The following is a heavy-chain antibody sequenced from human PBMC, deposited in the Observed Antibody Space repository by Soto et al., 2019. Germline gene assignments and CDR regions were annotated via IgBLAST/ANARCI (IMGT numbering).Heavy chain of an antibody. V-gene: IGHV1-46*01. J-gene: IGHJ5*01. CDR3: ARSLVQGDS. D-gene: IGHD2-21*01. Sequence: QVQLVQSGAEVKKPGASGKVSCKASGYIFIHYYIHWVRQAPGQGLEWMAIINPNRGSTNYAQKVHGKITVTSHTSTSTASMELYSLGADDTAVYLCARSLVQGDSWGHGTRVTFSS. CDR2: INPNRGST. CDR1: GYIFIHYY.